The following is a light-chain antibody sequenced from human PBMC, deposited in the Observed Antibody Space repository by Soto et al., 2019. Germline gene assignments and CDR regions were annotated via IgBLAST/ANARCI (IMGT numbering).Light chain of an antibody. Sequence: VLTQPPSVSGAPGQRDTISCTGSSSNIGAGYHVHWYQQLPGAAPKLLIFGDSNRPSGVPDRFSGSKSGTSASLAITGLQADDEADYYCQSSDSRLSGSDVFGTGTKVTVL. CDR1: SSNIGAGYH. V-gene: IGLV1-40*01. CDR3: QSSDSRLSGSDV. J-gene: IGLJ1*01. CDR2: GDS.